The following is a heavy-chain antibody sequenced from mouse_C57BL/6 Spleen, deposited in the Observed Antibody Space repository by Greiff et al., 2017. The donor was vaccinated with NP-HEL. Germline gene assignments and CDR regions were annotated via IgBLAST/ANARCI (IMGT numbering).Heavy chain of an antibody. V-gene: IGHV1-55*01. D-gene: IGHD1-1*01. CDR2: IYPGSGST. CDR1: GYTFTSYW. J-gene: IGHJ3*01. Sequence: VQLQQSGAELVKPGASVKMSCKASGYTFTSYWITWVKQRPGQGLEWIGDIYPGSGSTNYNEKFKSKATLTVDTSSSTAYMQLSSLTSEDSAVYYCARERGPITPVPYWGQGTLVTVSA. CDR3: ARERGPITPVPY.